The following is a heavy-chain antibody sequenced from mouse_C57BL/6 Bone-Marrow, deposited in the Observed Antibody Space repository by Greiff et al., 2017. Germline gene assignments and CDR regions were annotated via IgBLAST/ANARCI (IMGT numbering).Heavy chain of an antibody. CDR1: GFNIKDDY. CDR2: IDPENGDT. D-gene: IGHD5-1*01. CDR3: TTGEYPYYGMDY. V-gene: IGHV14-4*01. Sequence: VQLQQSGAELVRPGASVKLSCTASGFNIKDDYMHWVKQRPEQGLEWIGWIDPENGDTEYASKFQGKATITADTSSNTAYLQLSSLTSEDTAVNYCTTGEYPYYGMDYWGQGTSVTVSA. J-gene: IGHJ4*01.